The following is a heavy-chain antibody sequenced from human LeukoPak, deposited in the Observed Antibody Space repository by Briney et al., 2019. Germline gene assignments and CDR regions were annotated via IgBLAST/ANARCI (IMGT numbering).Heavy chain of an antibody. V-gene: IGHV4-59*01. CDR1: GGSISSYY. D-gene: IGHD3-3*01. CDR2: IYYSGST. Sequence: SETLSLTCTVSGGSISSYYWSWIRQPPGKGLEWIGYIYYSGSTNCSPSLKSRVTISVDTSKNQFSLKLSSVTAADTAVYYCARDRDYDFWSGPILWGQGTTVTVSS. CDR3: ARDRDYDFWSGPIL. J-gene: IGHJ6*02.